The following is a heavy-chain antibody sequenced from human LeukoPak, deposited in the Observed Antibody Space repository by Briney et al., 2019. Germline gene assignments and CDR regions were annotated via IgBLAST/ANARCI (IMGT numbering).Heavy chain of an antibody. CDR2: ISGSSSPI. D-gene: IGHD3-22*01. CDR1: GFTFSSYS. Sequence: GGSLRLSCAASGFTFSSYSMNWVRQAPGKGLEWVSYISGSSSPIYYADSVKGRFTISRDNAKNSLYLQMNSLRAEDTAVYYCAKDPYSSGYPYFDYWGQGTLVTVSS. V-gene: IGHV3-48*01. J-gene: IGHJ4*02. CDR3: AKDPYSSGYPYFDY.